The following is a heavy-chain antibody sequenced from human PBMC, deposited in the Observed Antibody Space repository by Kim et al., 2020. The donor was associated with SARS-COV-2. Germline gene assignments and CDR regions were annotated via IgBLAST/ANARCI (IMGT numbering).Heavy chain of an antibody. Sequence: GGSLRLSCAASGFTFSVYGMHWVRQAPGKGLEWVAVIRSDGSNKYYADSVKGRFSISRDNSKNMLYLKMNGLRAEDTAVYYCTNFESWGQGTLVTVSS. CDR2: IRSDGSNK. CDR3: TNFES. J-gene: IGHJ4*02. V-gene: IGHV3-33*06. CDR1: GFTFSVYG.